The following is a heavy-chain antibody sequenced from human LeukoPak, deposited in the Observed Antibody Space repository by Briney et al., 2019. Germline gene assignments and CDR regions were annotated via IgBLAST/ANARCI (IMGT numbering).Heavy chain of an antibody. J-gene: IGHJ6*02. CDR3: ARDTYYDILTGYFDYYYGMDV. CDR1: GYTFTSYG. CDR2: ISAYNGNT. Sequence: ASVKVSCKASGYTFTSYGISWVRQAPGQGLEWMGWISAYNGNTNYAQKLQGRVTMTTDTSTSTAYMELRSLRSDDTAVYYCARDTYYDILTGYFDYYYGMDVWGQGTTVTVSS. D-gene: IGHD3-9*01. V-gene: IGHV1-18*01.